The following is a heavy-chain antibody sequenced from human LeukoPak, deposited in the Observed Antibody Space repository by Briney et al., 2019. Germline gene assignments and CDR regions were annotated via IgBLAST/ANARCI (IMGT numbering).Heavy chain of an antibody. D-gene: IGHD6-19*01. CDR1: GYSFTSYW. J-gene: IGHJ6*03. CDR3: ARHEVGYSSGWHPGNAYYYYYMDV. Sequence: GESLKISCKGSGYSFTSYWIGWVRQLPGKGLEWMGIIYPGDSDTRYSPSFQGQVTISADKSISTAYLQWSSLKASDTAMYYCARHEVGYSSGWHPGNAYYYYYMDVWGKGTTVTVSS. CDR2: IYPGDSDT. V-gene: IGHV5-51*01.